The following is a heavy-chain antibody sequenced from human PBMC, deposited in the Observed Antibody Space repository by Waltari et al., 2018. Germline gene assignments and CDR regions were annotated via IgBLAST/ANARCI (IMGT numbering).Heavy chain of an antibody. V-gene: IGHV1-24*01. D-gene: IGHD1-1*01. J-gene: IGHJ4*02. CDR3: AAXDNTASWDYFNX. CDR2: XDPEPXPGRT. CDR1: GYSLDRLS. Sequence: QXVQSGXVVXRPGDSVKVSCQXSGYSLDRLSVHWVRQVPGTGLEWVGGXDPEPXPGRTXYNRTFLGRVXMTDDTSTDTACMEMTGXKSEDTAVXFXAAXDNTASWDYFNXWGQGTLVIVSS.